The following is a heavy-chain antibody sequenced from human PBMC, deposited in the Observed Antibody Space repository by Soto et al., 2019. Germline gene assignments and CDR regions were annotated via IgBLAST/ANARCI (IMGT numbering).Heavy chain of an antibody. CDR1: GGSIISYY. V-gene: IGHV4-59*01. J-gene: IGHJ6*02. D-gene: IGHD3-3*01. CDR3: ARVLTIFGVDYYGMDV. CDR2: IYYSGST. Sequence: PSETLSLTCTVSGGSIISYYCIFIRHPPLKGLEWIVYIYYSGSTNYNPSLKSRVTISVDTSKNQFSLKLSSVTAADTAVYYCARVLTIFGVDYYGMDVWGQGTTVTVSS.